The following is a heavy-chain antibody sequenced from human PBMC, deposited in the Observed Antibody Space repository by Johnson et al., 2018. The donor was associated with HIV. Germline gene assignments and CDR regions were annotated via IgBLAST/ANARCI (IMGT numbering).Heavy chain of an antibody. CDR2: ISYDGSQN. CDR3: ARGTTGQYHYDAFDI. D-gene: IGHD1-14*01. CDR1: GFTFSTYA. V-gene: IGHV3-30*03. J-gene: IGHJ3*02. Sequence: VQLVESGGGVVQPGRSLRLSCAASGFTFSTYAMHWVRQVPGKGLEWVAVISYDGSQNLYVDSVKGRFTISRDNYENTLYLQMNSLRPEDTAVYYCARGTTGQYHYDAFDIWGQGTMVTVSS.